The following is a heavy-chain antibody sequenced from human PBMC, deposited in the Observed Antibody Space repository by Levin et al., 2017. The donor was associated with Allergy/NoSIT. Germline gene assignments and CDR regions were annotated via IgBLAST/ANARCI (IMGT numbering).Heavy chain of an antibody. D-gene: IGHD1-26*01. CDR3: ARSPGSGRFYEYYFDC. CDR2: IYYSGST. Sequence: SETLSLTCTVSGDSISSYYWSWIRQPPGEGLEWIGYIYYSGSTNYNPSLKSRVTISVDTSKNQFSLKLSSVTAADTAVYYCARSPGSGRFYEYYFDCWGQGTLVSVSS. V-gene: IGHV4-59*01. J-gene: IGHJ4*02. CDR1: GDSISSYY.